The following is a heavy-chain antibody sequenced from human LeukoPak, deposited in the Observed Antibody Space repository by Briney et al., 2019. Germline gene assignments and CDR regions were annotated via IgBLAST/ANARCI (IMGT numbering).Heavy chain of an antibody. CDR2: IYTSGST. D-gene: IGHD3-22*01. CDR3: ARGSDSSGPLWDYYYYMDV. CDR1: GGSISSGSYY. Sequence: SQTLSLTCTVSGGSISSGSYYWSWIRQPAGKGLEWIGRIYTSGSTNYNPSLKSRVTMSVDTPKNQFSLKLSSVTAADTAVYYCARGSDSSGPLWDYYYYMDVWGKGTTVTVSS. V-gene: IGHV4-61*02. J-gene: IGHJ6*03.